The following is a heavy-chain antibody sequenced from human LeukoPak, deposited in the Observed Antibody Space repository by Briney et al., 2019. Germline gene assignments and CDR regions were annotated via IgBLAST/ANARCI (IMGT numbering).Heavy chain of an antibody. CDR3: ARDVRRVVPALNWFDP. CDR1: GGSISSSSYY. CDR2: IYYSGST. J-gene: IGHJ5*02. Sequence: SETLSLTCTVSGGSISSSSYYWGWIRRPPGKGLEWIGSIYYSGSTYYNPSLKSRVTISVDTSKNQFSLKLSSVTAADTAVYYCARDVRRVVPALNWFDPWGQGTLVTVSS. V-gene: IGHV4-39*07. D-gene: IGHD2-2*01.